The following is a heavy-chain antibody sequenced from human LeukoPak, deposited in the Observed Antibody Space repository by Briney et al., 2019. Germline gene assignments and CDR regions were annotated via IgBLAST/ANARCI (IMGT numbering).Heavy chain of an antibody. D-gene: IGHD6-13*01. CDR3: ARREAAGVFYFDY. CDR2: VYYTGNT. Sequence: PSETLILTCTVSGVSISSYYWTWIRQTPGKGLEWIGYVYYTGNTNYNPSLRSRVTISLDSSKNQFSLRLSSVTAADTAVYYCARREAAGVFYFDYWGQGTLVTVSS. CDR1: GVSISSYY. J-gene: IGHJ4*02. V-gene: IGHV4-59*01.